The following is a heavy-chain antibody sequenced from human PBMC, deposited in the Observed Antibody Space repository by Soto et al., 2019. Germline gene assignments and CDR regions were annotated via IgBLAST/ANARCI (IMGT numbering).Heavy chain of an antibody. CDR2: IDSGGGTT. Sequence: GGSLRLSCAASGFPFSTYWMHWFRQDTGKGLMWVSRIDSGGGTTTYADSVKGRFTISRDNAKNTLYLQMNGLRAEDTALYYCARWFTYGNFDYFDYWGQGAQVTVSS. D-gene: IGHD3-10*01. V-gene: IGHV3-74*01. J-gene: IGHJ4*02. CDR3: ARWFTYGNFDYFDY. CDR1: GFPFSTYW.